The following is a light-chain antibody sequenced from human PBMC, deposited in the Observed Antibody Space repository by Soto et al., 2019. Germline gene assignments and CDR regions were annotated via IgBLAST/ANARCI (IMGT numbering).Light chain of an antibody. Sequence: EIVLTQSPATLSLSPGERATLSCRASPSVSSYLAWYQQKPGQAPRLLIYDASNRATGIPARFSGSGSGTDFTLTISSLEPEDFAVYYCQQRSNWPWTFGQGTKVDI. V-gene: IGKV3-11*01. CDR3: QQRSNWPWT. CDR2: DAS. CDR1: PSVSSY. J-gene: IGKJ1*01.